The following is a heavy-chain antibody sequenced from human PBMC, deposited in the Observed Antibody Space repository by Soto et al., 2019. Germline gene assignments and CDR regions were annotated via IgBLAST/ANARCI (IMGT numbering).Heavy chain of an antibody. Sequence: GGSLRLSCAASGFTFSSYSMNWVRQAPGKGLEWVSSISSSSSYIYYADSVKGRFTISRDNAKNSLYLQMNSLRAEDTAVYYCARVRVVRGVVTTFDYWGQGTLVTVSS. CDR3: ARVRVVRGVVTTFDY. J-gene: IGHJ4*02. D-gene: IGHD3-10*01. CDR1: GFTFSSYS. CDR2: ISSSSSYI. V-gene: IGHV3-21*01.